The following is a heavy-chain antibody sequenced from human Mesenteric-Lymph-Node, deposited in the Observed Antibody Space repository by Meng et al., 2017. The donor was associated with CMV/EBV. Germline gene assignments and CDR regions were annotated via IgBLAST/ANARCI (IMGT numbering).Heavy chain of an antibody. CDR3: ARGGGLRFFDSPNNWFDP. Sequence: YIFTSYDINWVRRAAGQGPEWMGWMNPKNGNIGYAPKFQGRLTMTSDASIRTAYMELSSLRSEDTAVYYCARGGGLRFFDSPNNWFDPWGQGTLVTVSS. CDR2: MNPKNGNI. V-gene: IGHV1-8*01. D-gene: IGHD3-9*01. J-gene: IGHJ5*02. CDR1: YIFTSYD.